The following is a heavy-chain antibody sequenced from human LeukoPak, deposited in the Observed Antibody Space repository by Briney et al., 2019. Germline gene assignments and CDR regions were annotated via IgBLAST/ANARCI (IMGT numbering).Heavy chain of an antibody. CDR1: GYTLTELS. D-gene: IGHD6-13*01. V-gene: IGHV1-46*01. CDR3: ARDFFGTIRSGYIAAALGAFDI. J-gene: IGHJ3*02. Sequence: ASVKVSCKVSGYTLTELSMHWVRQAPGQGLEWMGIINPSGGSTSYAQKFQGRVTMTRDTSTSTVYMELSSLRSEDTAVYYCARDFFGTIRSGYIAAALGAFDIWGQGTMVTVSS. CDR2: INPSGGST.